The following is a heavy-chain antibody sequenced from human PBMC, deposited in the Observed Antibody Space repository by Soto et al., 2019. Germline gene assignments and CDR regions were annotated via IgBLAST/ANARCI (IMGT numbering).Heavy chain of an antibody. V-gene: IGHV1-8*01. J-gene: IGHJ6*02. CDR2: MNPNSGNT. CDR1: GYTFTSYD. CDR3: ARWPDGYYYYGMDV. Sequence: QVQLVQSGAEVKKPGASVKVSCKASGYTFTSYDINWVRQATGQGLEWMGWMNPNSGNTGYAQKFQGRVTMTRNTSMSTDYMELSSLRSEDTAVYYCARWPDGYYYYGMDVWGQGTTVTVSS.